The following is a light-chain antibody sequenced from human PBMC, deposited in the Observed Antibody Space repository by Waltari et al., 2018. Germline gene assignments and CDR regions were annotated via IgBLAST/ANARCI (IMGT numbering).Light chain of an antibody. CDR2: TAS. CDR1: QGITND. V-gene: IGKV1-6*01. J-gene: IGKJ1*01. Sequence: AIQMTQSPSSLSASVGDRVTITCRTSQGITNDLAWYQQKPGKAPKLRLYTASTLQSGVPSRFSGSGSGTDFSLTISSLQPEDFATYYCLQYYNFSWTFGQGTKVEIK. CDR3: LQYYNFSWT.